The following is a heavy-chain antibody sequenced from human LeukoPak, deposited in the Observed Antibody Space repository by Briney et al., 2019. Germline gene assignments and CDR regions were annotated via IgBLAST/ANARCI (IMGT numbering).Heavy chain of an antibody. CDR3: AREAPQGYYGFWSGYLPISHIFDP. V-gene: IGHV1-18*01. Sequence: ASVKVSCKASGYTFTSYGISWVRQAPGQGLEWMGWISAYNGNTNYAQKLQGRVTMTTDTSTSTAYMELRSLRSDDTAVYYCAREAPQGYYGFWSGYLPISHIFDPWGQGTLVTVSS. CDR1: GYTFTSYG. CDR2: ISAYNGNT. J-gene: IGHJ5*02. D-gene: IGHD3-3*01.